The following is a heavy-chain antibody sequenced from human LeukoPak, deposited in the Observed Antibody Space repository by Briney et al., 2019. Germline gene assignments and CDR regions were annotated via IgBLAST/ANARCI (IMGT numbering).Heavy chain of an antibody. V-gene: IGHV1-18*01. D-gene: IGHD6-6*01. Sequence: GSVKVSCKASGYTFTSYGISWVRQAPGQGLEWMGWISAYNCNTNYAQKLQGRVTMTTDTSTSTAYMELRSLRSDDTAVYYCARDREELAPFDYWGQGTLATVSS. CDR3: ARDREELAPFDY. CDR2: ISAYNCNT. J-gene: IGHJ4*02. CDR1: GYTFTSYG.